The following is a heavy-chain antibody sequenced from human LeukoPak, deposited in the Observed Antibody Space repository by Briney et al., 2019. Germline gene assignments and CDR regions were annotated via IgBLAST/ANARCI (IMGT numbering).Heavy chain of an antibody. CDR1: GFTFSSYS. J-gene: IGHJ6*02. V-gene: IGHV3-48*02. Sequence: PGGSLRLSCAASGFTFSSYSMNWVRQAPGKGLEWVSYISSSSNVIYYADSVKGRFTISRDNAKNSLYLQMNSLRDEDTAVYYCARESIFGVIRYGMDVWGQGTTVTVSS. CDR3: ARESIFGVIRYGMDV. D-gene: IGHD3-3*01. CDR2: ISSSSNVI.